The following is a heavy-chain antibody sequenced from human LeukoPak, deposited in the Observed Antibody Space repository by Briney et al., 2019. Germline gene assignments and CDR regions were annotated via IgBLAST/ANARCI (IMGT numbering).Heavy chain of an antibody. CDR2: ISAYNGNI. V-gene: IGHV1-18*01. Sequence: ASVKVSCKASGYTFTSYGISWVRQAPGQGLEWMGWISAYNGNINYAQKLQGRVTMTTDTSTSTAYMELRSLRSDDTAVYYCARDCGNYYDSSGYYYWGQGTLVTVSS. CDR3: ARDCGNYYDSSGYYY. D-gene: IGHD3-22*01. CDR1: GYTFTSYG. J-gene: IGHJ4*02.